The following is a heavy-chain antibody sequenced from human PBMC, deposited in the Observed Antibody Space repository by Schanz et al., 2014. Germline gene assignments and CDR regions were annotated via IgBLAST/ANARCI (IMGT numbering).Heavy chain of an antibody. D-gene: IGHD6-13*01. J-gene: IGHJ4*02. CDR3: AKSQGSSFDS. CDR2: ISGGGGTT. CDR1: GFNFSDYA. V-gene: IGHV3-23*01. Sequence: EVHLLESGGGLVPPGGSLRLSCAASGFNFSDYAMCWVRQAPGKGLEWVSAISGGGGTTYYTDSVKGRFTISRDNSKSTLYLQMNSLRAEDTAVYYCAKSQGSSFDSRGQGTLVTVSS.